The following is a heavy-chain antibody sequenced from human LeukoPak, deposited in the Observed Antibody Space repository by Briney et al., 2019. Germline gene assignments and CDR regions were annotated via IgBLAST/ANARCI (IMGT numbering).Heavy chain of an antibody. CDR2: IYYSGTT. J-gene: IGHJ2*01. V-gene: IGHV4-30-4*01. D-gene: IGHD3-22*01. CDR1: GGSISSGDYY. CDR3: ARHPGGYYDSSPRWYFDV. Sequence: SQTLSLTCTVSGGSISSGDYYWSWIRQPPGKGLEWIGYIYYSGTTNYNPSLKSRVTISVDTSKNQFSLKLSSVTAADTAVYYCARHPGGYYDSSPRWYFDVWGRGTLVTVSS.